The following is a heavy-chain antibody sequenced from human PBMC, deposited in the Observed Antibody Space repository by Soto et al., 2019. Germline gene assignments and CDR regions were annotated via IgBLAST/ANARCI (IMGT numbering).Heavy chain of an antibody. J-gene: IGHJ6*04. Sequence: GGSLRLSCAASGFTFSSYAMSWVRQAPGKGLEWVSAISGSGGSTYYADSVKGRFTISRDNSKNTLYLQMNSLRAEDTAVYYCAKGGQQLVQFGMDVWGKGTTVTVSS. CDR1: GFTFSSYA. CDR2: ISGSGGST. CDR3: AKGGQQLVQFGMDV. D-gene: IGHD6-13*01. V-gene: IGHV3-23*01.